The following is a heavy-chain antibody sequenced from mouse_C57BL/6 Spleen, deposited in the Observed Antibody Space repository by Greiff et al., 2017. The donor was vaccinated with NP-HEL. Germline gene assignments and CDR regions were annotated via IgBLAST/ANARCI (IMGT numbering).Heavy chain of an antibody. D-gene: IGHD2-3*01. Sequence: VKQSCKASGYTFTSYWMQWVKQRPGQGLEWIGEIDPSDSYTNYNQKFKGKATLTVDTSSSTAYMQLSSLTSEDSAVYYCARPSLYDGYSFAYWGQGTLVTVSA. CDR3: ARPSLYDGYSFAY. CDR1: GYTFTSYW. J-gene: IGHJ3*01. CDR2: IDPSDSYT. V-gene: IGHV1-50*01.